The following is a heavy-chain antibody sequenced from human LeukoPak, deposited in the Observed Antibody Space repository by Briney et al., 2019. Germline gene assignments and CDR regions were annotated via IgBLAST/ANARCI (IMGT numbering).Heavy chain of an antibody. J-gene: IGHJ5*02. CDR2: ISSSGSTI. CDR3: AKDGSGSSPPYNWFDP. D-gene: IGHD3-10*01. V-gene: IGHV3-11*01. Sequence: GGSLRLSCAASGFTFSDYYMSWIRQAPGKGLEWVSYISSSGSTIYYADSVKGRFTISRDNAKNSLYLQMNSLRAEDTAVYYCAKDGSGSSPPYNWFDPWGQGTLVTVSS. CDR1: GFTFSDYY.